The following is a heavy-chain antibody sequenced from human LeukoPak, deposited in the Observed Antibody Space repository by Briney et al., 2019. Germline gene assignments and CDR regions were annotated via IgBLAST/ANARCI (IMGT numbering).Heavy chain of an antibody. J-gene: IGHJ6*02. V-gene: IGHV1-8*01. CDR2: MNPNSGNT. Sequence: GASVKVSCKASGYTFTSYDINWVRQATGQGLEWMGWMNPNSGNTGYAQKFQGRVTMTRNTSINTAYMELSSLRSEDTAVYYCARATRVLWFGELLSGMDVWGQGTTVTVSS. CDR3: ARATRVLWFGELLSGMDV. D-gene: IGHD3-10*01. CDR1: GYTFTSYD.